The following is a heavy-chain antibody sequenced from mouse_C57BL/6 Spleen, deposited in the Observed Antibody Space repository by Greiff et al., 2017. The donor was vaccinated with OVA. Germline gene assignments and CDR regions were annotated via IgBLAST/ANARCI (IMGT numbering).Heavy chain of an antibody. CDR2: ISPNNGGT. V-gene: IGHV1-22*01. CDR1: GYTFTDYN. CDR3: AREGTFDY. J-gene: IGHJ3*01. Sequence: VQLQQSGPELVKPGASVKMSCTASGYTFTDYNMHWVKQSHGKSLEWIGYISPNNGGTTYTQKFKCNATLTVNKSSSTAYMELRSLTSEDSAVYYCAREGTFDYWGQGTLVTVSA. D-gene: IGHD3-3*01.